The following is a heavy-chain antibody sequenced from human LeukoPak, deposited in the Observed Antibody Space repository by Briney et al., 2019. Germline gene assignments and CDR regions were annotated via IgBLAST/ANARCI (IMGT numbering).Heavy chain of an antibody. CDR1: GFTFSSYA. CDR2: ISGSGGST. V-gene: IGHV3-23*01. CDR3: AKDQSDFWSGYYDY. Sequence: GGSLRLSCAASGFTFSSYAMSWVRQAPGKGLEWVSAISGSGGSTYYADSVKGRFTISRDNSKNTLYLQMNSLRAEDTAVYYCAKDQSDFWSGYYDYWGQGTLVTVSS. D-gene: IGHD3-3*01. J-gene: IGHJ4*02.